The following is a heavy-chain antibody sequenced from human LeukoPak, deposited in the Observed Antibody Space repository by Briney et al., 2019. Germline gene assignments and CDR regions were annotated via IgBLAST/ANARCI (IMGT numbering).Heavy chain of an antibody. CDR3: ARGDPAHSGSPGV. CDR1: GGSISSGGYY. J-gene: IGHJ4*02. V-gene: IGHV4-31*03. CDR2: IYYSGST. D-gene: IGHD1-26*01. Sequence: PSETLSLTCTVSGGSISSGGYYWSWIRQHPGKGLEWIGYIYYSGSTYYNPSLKSRVTISVDTSKNQFSLKLSSVTAADTAVYYCARGDPAHSGSPGVWGRGTLVTVSS.